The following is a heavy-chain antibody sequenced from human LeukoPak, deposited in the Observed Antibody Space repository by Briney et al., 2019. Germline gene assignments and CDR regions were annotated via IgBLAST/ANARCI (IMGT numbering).Heavy chain of an antibody. CDR1: GFTFSSDS. J-gene: IGHJ4*02. V-gene: IGHV3-48*02. Sequence: GGSLRLSCAGSGFTFSSDSMNWVRQAPGKGLQWVSYISSSGNTKHYVDSVKGRFTISRDNAKNSVYLQMKSLRNEDTAVYYCARDLTSVPTRWGQGTLVTVSS. CDR2: ISSSGNTK. CDR3: ARDLTSVPTR. D-gene: IGHD4-17*01.